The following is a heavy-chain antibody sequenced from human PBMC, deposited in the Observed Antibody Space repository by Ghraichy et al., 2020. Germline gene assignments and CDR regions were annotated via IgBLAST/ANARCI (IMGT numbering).Heavy chain of an antibody. D-gene: IGHD2-15*01. J-gene: IGHJ6*02. V-gene: IGHV3-74*01. CDR3: ARRYCSGGSCYSLEPHNWEDV. CDR2: INSDGSST. Sequence: GGSLRLSCAASGFTFSSYWMHWVRQAPGKGLVWVSRINSDGSSTCYADSVKGRFTISRDNAKNTLYLQMNSLRAEDTAVYYCARRYCSGGSCYSLEPHNWEDVWGQGTTVTVSS. CDR1: GFTFSSYW.